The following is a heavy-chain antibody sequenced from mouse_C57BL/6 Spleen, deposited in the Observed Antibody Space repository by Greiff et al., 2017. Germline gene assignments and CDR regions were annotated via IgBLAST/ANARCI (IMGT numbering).Heavy chain of an antibody. J-gene: IGHJ1*03. CDR1: GYTFTDYY. V-gene: IGHV1-19*01. D-gene: IGHD1-1*01. CDR2: INPYNGGT. Sequence: DVQLQESGPVLVKPGASVKMSCKASGYTFTDYYMNWVKQSHGKSLEWIGVINPYNGGTSYNQKFKGKATLTVDKSSSTAYMELNSLTSEDSAVYYCARQTLITTVVATRYFDVWGTGTTVTVSS. CDR3: ARQTLITTVVATRYFDV.